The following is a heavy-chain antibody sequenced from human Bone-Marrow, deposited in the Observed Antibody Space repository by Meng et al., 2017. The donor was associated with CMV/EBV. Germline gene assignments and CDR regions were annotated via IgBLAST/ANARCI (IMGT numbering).Heavy chain of an antibody. V-gene: IGHV4-34*01. CDR2: INHSGST. J-gene: IGHJ4*02. Sequence: SETLSLTCTVSGGSISSYYWSWIRQPPGKGLEWIGEINHSGSTNYNPSLKSRVTISVDTSKNQFSLKLRSVTAADTAVYYCARGRRVVPAAVDSNNDYWGQGTLVTVSS. D-gene: IGHD2-2*01. CDR3: ARGRRVVPAAVDSNNDY. CDR1: GGSISSYY.